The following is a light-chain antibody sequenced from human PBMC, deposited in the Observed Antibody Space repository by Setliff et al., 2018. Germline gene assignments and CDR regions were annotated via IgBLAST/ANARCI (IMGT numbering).Light chain of an antibody. Sequence: QSVLTQPASVSGSPGQSITISCSGTSSDVGSYDFVSWYQQYPGKAPKLIIYDVTNRPSGVSDRFSGSKSGNTASLTISGLQAEDEADYYCLSYTSKTTHALFAGGTKVTVL. CDR2: DVT. V-gene: IGLV2-14*03. CDR3: LSYTSKTTHAL. CDR1: SSDVGSYDF. J-gene: IGLJ2*01.